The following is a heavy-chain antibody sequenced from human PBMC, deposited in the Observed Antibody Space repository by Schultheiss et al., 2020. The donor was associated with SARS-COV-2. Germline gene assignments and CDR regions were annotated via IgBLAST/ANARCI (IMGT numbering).Heavy chain of an antibody. CDR2: INSDGSST. D-gene: IGHD4-23*01. CDR1: GFTFSDYW. CDR3: ARARLRGTTVITLSLSS. J-gene: IGHJ4*02. Sequence: GGSLRLSCAASGFTFSDYWMHWVRQAPGKGLVWVSRINSDGSSTSYADSVKGRFTISRDNSKDTLFLQMSSLKSDDTAVYFCARARLRGTTVITLSLSSWGQGTLVTVSS. V-gene: IGHV3-74*01.